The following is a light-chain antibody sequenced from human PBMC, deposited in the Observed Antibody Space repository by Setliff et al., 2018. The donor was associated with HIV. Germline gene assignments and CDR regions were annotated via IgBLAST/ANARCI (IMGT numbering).Light chain of an antibody. V-gene: IGLV2-11*01. CDR2: DVY. J-gene: IGLJ2*01. Sequence: VLTQPRSVSGSPGQSVTISCAGSSFDIGGSHYVSWYQHHRGEAPRLLIYDVYKRPSGVPDRFSGSKSVNTASLTISGLLAEDEADYFCCTYVGNYKLLFGGGTK. CDR1: SFDIGGSHY. CDR3: CTYVGNYKLL.